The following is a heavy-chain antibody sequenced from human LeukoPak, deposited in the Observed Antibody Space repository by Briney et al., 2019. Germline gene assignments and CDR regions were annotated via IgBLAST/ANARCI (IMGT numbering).Heavy chain of an antibody. CDR1: GGSISSGGYY. J-gene: IGHJ4*02. Sequence: PSETLSLTCTVSGGSISSGGYYWGWIRQHPGKGLEWIGYIYYSGSTYYNPSLKSRVTISVDTSQNQFSLKLSSVTAADTAVYYCARVMSGVGYSYSLYFDYWGQGTLVTVSS. V-gene: IGHV4-31*03. CDR3: ARVMSGVGYSYSLYFDY. CDR2: IYYSGST. D-gene: IGHD5-18*01.